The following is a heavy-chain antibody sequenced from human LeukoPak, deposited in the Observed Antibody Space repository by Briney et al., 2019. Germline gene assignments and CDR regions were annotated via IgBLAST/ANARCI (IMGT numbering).Heavy chain of an antibody. CDR2: INGDASWL. J-gene: IGHJ4*02. CDR3: VRDWGYSFSH. Sequence: PGGSLRLSCAASGFTFSGAWMHWVRQAPGKGLVWVAQINGDASWLTYADAVKGRFTISRDNAKNTLTLQMDSLRVEDTAVYYCVRDWGYSFSHWGQGTLITVSS. CDR1: GFTFSGAW. D-gene: IGHD5-18*01. V-gene: IGHV3-74*03.